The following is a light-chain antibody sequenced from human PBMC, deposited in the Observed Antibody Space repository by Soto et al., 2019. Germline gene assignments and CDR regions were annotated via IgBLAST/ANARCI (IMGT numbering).Light chain of an antibody. J-gene: IGKJ2*01. CDR1: QSINTY. CDR2: TTS. Sequence: DIPMTQSPSSLSASVGDRVTITCRTSQSINTYLNWYQQKPGKAPKLLIYTTSHLHSGVPSRFSGSGSGTDFTLTISSLQPEDFATYFCQQGDSTPYPFGQGTTLEIK. CDR3: QQGDSTPYP. V-gene: IGKV1-39*01.